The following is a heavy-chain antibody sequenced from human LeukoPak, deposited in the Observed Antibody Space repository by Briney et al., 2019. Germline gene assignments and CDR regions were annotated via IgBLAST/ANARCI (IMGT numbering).Heavy chain of an antibody. CDR1: GFTFSSYA. V-gene: IGHV3-64*01. CDR3: ARDSSSWYVPLYDGRARFDY. D-gene: IGHD6-13*01. Sequence: GGSLRLSCAASGFTFSSYAMHWVRQAPGKGLEYVSAISSNGGSTYYANSVKGRFTISRDNSKNTLYLQMGSLRAEDMAVYYCARDSSSWYVPLYDGRARFDYWGQGTLVTVSS. J-gene: IGHJ4*02. CDR2: ISSNGGST.